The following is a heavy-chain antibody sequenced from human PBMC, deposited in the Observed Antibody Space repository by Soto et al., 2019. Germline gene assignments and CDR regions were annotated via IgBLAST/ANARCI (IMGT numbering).Heavy chain of an antibody. Sequence: VSLRLSCAASGFTFTNYAMTWVRQAPGKGLEWVSISSGSGSGGSTNYADSVKGRFTISRDNSKNTLYLQMNSLRVEDTAVYYCTTGVITNDAFDIWGQGTMVTVSS. CDR3: TTGVITNDAFDI. CDR1: GFTFTNYA. J-gene: IGHJ3*02. CDR2: SSGSGSGGST. D-gene: IGHD1-20*01. V-gene: IGHV3-23*01.